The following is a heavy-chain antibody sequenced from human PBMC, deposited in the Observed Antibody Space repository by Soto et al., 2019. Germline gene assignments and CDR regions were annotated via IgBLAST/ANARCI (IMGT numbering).Heavy chain of an antibody. D-gene: IGHD3-16*02. CDR3: ARAQEGLAFGGIIVPNPFDY. J-gene: IGHJ4*02. CDR2: MYYSGST. Sequence: QVQLQESGPGLVKPSQTLSLTCTVYGGSISSGGYYWTWIRHHPGKGLEWIGYMYYSGSTYYNPSLKSRVTISIDTSKNQCSLKLNSVTAADTAVYYCARAQEGLAFGGIIVPNPFDYWGQGTLVTVSS. CDR1: GGSISSGGYY. V-gene: IGHV4-31*03.